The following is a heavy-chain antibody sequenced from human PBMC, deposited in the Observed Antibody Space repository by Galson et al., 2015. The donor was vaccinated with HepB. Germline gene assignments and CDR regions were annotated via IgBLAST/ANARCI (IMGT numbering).Heavy chain of an antibody. J-gene: IGHJ4*02. Sequence: SLRLSCAVSGFTVSGNYMSWVRQAPGKGLEWVSLIYTGGSANYADSVKGRFTISRDNSKNTLYLQMNSLRTEDTAVYYCARLRPSGYFDYWGQGTLVTVSS. D-gene: IGHD3-10*01. CDR1: GFTVSGNY. CDR2: IYTGGSA. CDR3: ARLRPSGYFDY. V-gene: IGHV3-66*04.